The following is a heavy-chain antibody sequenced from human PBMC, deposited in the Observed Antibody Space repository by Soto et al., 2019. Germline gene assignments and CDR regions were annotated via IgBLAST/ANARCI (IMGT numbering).Heavy chain of an antibody. D-gene: IGHD3-16*01. CDR2: IKAGNGNA. J-gene: IGHJ4*02. Sequence: QVKLVQSVAEVKKPGASVTVSCKASVYTFTSYAIHWVRQAPGQRLEWMGWIKAGNGNAKYSQKFQDRGTIARDTPASTANMKLSSLRSEVTTGHNCARDLGGWPDYWGQGTLVTVSS. V-gene: IGHV1-3*01. CDR1: VYTFTSYA. CDR3: ARDLGGWPDY.